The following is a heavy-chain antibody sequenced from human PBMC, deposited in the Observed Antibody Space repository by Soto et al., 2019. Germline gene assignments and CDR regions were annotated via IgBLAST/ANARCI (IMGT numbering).Heavy chain of an antibody. V-gene: IGHV3-74*01. D-gene: IGHD3-22*01. CDR3: ARDLFHPDSSGYYRGFFY. J-gene: IGHJ4*02. CDR2: INSDGSST. Sequence: GGSLRLSCAASGFTFSSYWMHWVRQAPGKGLVWVSRINSDGSSTSYADSVKGRFTISRDNAKNTLYLQMNSLRAEDTAVYYCARDLFHPDSSGYYRGFFYWGQGTLVTVSS. CDR1: GFTFSSYW.